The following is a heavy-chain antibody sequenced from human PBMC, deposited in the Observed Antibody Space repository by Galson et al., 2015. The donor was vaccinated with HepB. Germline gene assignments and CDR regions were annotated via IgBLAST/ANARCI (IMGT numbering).Heavy chain of an antibody. Sequence: SLRLSCAASGLSFDDYAMSWVRPAPGKGLEWVSGITWNNGTYYAESVKGRLSISRDNSKNSLYLQMNSRRAEDTALYYSAKDHSSTWYIGGCFDSCGQGILVTVSS. CDR2: ITWNNGT. J-gene: IGHJ5*01. CDR1: GLSFDDYA. D-gene: IGHD2-2*01. V-gene: IGHV3-9*01. CDR3: AKDHSSTWYIGGCFDS.